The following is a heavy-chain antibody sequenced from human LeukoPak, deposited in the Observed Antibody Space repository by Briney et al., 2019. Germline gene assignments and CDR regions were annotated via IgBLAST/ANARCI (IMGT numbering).Heavy chain of an antibody. CDR1: GYAFTSYG. J-gene: IGHJ4*02. CDR3: ARDLDGGNSFDY. Sequence: ASVKVSCKASGYAFTSYGISWVRQAPGQGLEWMGWISAYNGNTNYAQKLQGRVTMTTDTSTSTAYMELRSLRSDDTAVYYCARDLDGGNSFDYWGQGTLVTVSS. CDR2: ISAYNGNT. D-gene: IGHD4-23*01. V-gene: IGHV1-18*01.